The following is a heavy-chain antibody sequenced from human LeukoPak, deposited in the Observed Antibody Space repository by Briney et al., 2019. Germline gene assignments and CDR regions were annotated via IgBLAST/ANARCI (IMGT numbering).Heavy chain of an antibody. CDR2: ISGSGGST. CDR1: GFTFSSYW. J-gene: IGHJ4*02. CDR3: ATSGAYCGGDCYTLDY. V-gene: IGHV3-23*01. Sequence: GGSLRLSCAASGFTFSSYWMHWVRQAPGKGLEWVSAISGSGGSTYYADSVKGRFTISRDNSKNTLYLQMNSLRAEDTAVYYCATSGAYCGGDCYTLDYWGQGTLVTVSS. D-gene: IGHD2-21*02.